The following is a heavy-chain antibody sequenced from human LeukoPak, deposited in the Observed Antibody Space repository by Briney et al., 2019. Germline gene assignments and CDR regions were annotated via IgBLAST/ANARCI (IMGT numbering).Heavy chain of an antibody. Sequence: GRSLRLSCAASGFTFSSYAMHWVRQAPSKGLECVAVISFDGSNKYYADSVKGRFTISRDNSKNTLSLQMNSLRAEDTAVYYCARDRAVALPTYFYYMDVWGKGTTVIVSS. V-gene: IGHV3-30*01. D-gene: IGHD2-15*01. CDR2: ISFDGSNK. CDR1: GFTFSSYA. J-gene: IGHJ6*03. CDR3: ARDRAVALPTYFYYMDV.